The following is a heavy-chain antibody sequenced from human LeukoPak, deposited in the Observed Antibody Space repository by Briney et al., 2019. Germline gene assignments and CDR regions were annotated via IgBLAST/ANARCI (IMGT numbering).Heavy chain of an antibody. CDR1: SGSISTYY. D-gene: IGHD5-18*01. J-gene: IGHJ4*02. CDR3: ARRSPVGYNNFDF. Sequence: KPSETLSLTCNVSSGSISTYYWNWIRQPPGKGPEWIGYIYNSGTTNYNPSLKSRVTISVHTSKNQFSLNLRSVTAADTAVYYCARRSPVGYNNFDFWGQGTLVAVSS. CDR2: IYNSGTT. V-gene: IGHV4-59*01.